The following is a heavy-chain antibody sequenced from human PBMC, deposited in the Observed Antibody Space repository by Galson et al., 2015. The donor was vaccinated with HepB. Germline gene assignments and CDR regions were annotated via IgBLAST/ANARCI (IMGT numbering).Heavy chain of an antibody. CDR2: IKSKTDGGTT. Sequence: SLRLSCAASGFTFSNAWMSWVRQAPGKGLEWVGRIKSKTDGGTTDYPAPVKGRITISRDDSKNTLYLQMNSLRTEDTAVYYCTTDGEFYDFWSGYRYLGYWGQGTLVTVSS. D-gene: IGHD3-3*01. V-gene: IGHV3-15*01. J-gene: IGHJ4*02. CDR3: TTDGEFYDFWSGYRYLGY. CDR1: GFTFSNAW.